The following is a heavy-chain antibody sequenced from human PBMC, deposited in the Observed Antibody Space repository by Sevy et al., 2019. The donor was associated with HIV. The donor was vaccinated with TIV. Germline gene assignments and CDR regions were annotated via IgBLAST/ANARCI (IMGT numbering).Heavy chain of an antibody. CDR1: GFAFSQYS. D-gene: IGHD3-10*01. Sequence: GGSLRLSCAASGFAFSQYSVNWVRQAPGKGLEWVAVISSDGSNKFYADSAKGRFTISRENSKSTLYLQMNSLRAEDTAIYYCATDGGQSHAFDIWGQGTMVTVS. V-gene: IGHV3-30-3*01. J-gene: IGHJ3*02. CDR3: ATDGGQSHAFDI. CDR2: ISSDGSNK.